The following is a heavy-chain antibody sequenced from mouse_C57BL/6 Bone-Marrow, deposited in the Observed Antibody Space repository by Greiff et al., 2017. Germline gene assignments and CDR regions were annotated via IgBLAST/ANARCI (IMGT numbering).Heavy chain of an antibody. J-gene: IGHJ1*03. V-gene: IGHV7-3*01. Sequence: EVMLVESGGGLVQPGGSLSLSCAASGFTFTDYYMSWVRQPPGKALEWLGFIRNKANGYTTEYSASVKGRFTISRDNSQSILYLQMNALRAEDSATYYCARWDYYGRSSYWYFDVWGTGTTVTVSS. CDR3: ARWDYYGRSSYWYFDV. CDR1: GFTFTDYY. CDR2: IRNKANGYTT. D-gene: IGHD1-1*01.